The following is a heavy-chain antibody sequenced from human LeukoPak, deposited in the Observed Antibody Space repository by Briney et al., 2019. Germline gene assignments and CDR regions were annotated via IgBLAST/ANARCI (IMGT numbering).Heavy chain of an antibody. CDR2: IYHSGST. D-gene: IGHD4-17*01. J-gene: IGHJ4*02. Sequence: SETLSLTCAVSGYSISSGYYWGWIRQPPGKGLEWIGSIYHSGSTYYNPSLKSRVTISVDTSKNQFSLKLSSVTAADTAVYYCASKARDYAFDYWGQGTLVTVSS. V-gene: IGHV4-38-2*01. CDR1: GYSISSGYY. CDR3: ASKARDYAFDY.